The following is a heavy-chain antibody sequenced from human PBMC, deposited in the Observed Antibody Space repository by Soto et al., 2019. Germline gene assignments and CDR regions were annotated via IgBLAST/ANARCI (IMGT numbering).Heavy chain of an antibody. CDR2: ISSSSSTI. V-gene: IGHV3-48*01. D-gene: IGHD6-19*01. J-gene: IGHJ4*02. CDR3: AKDLAGFHY. CDR1: GFTFSSYS. Sequence: PGGSLRLSCAASGFTFSSYSMNWVRQAPGKGLEWVSYISSSSSTIYYADSVKGRFTISRDNAKNSLYLQMNSLRAEDTAVYYCAKDLAGFHYWGQGTLVTVSS.